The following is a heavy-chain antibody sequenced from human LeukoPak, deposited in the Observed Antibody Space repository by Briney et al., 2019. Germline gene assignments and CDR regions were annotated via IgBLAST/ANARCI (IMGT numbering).Heavy chain of an antibody. V-gene: IGHV3-23*01. Sequence: GGSLRLSCAASGFTFNTYEMNWVRQAPGKGLEWVSAISGSGGSTYYADSVKGRFTISRDNSKNTLYLQMNSLRAEDTAVYYWAKENPAWYSSRWYIDYYYYYMDVWGKGTTVTVSS. J-gene: IGHJ6*03. CDR1: GFTFNTYE. CDR2: ISGSGGST. D-gene: IGHD6-13*01. CDR3: AKENPAWYSSRWYIDYYYYYMDV.